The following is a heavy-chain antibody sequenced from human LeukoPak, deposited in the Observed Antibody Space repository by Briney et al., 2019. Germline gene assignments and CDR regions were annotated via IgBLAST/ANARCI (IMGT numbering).Heavy chain of an antibody. V-gene: IGHV1-2*02. Sequence: ASVKVSCKASGYTFTGYYMHWVRQAPGQGLEWMGWINPNSGGTNYAQKFQGRVTMTRDTSISTAYMELSRLRSDDTAVYYCATHYGSGSLYYMDVWGKGTTVTISS. CDR1: GYTFTGYY. CDR2: INPNSGGT. J-gene: IGHJ6*03. CDR3: ATHYGSGSLYYMDV. D-gene: IGHD3-10*01.